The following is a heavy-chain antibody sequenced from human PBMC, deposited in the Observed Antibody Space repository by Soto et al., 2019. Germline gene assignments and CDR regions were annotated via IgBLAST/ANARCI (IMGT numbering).Heavy chain of an antibody. Sequence: GGSLRLSCAASGFPFDDYGMSWVRQAPGKGLEWVSGINWNGGSTGYADSVKGRFTISRDNAKNSLYLRMNSLRAEDTALYYCARLYSSGWYGPGRYWGQGTLVTVSS. CDR2: INWNGGST. CDR1: GFPFDDYG. V-gene: IGHV3-20*04. J-gene: IGHJ4*02. D-gene: IGHD6-19*01. CDR3: ARLYSSGWYGPGRY.